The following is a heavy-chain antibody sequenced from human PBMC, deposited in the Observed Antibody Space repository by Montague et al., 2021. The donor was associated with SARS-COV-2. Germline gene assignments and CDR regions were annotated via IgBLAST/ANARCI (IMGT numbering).Heavy chain of an antibody. CDR2: FYSVGST. Sequence: SETLSLTCTVSGASVGSSDWGWIRQSPGKGLEWIGYFYSVGSTDYNPSLKSRATILRDTSKNQFSLKVRSVTAADTAVYYCARETMTADAFDIWGQGTMVTVSS. CDR3: ARETMTADAFDI. CDR1: GASVGSSD. V-gene: IGHV4-59*02. J-gene: IGHJ3*02. D-gene: IGHD1-14*01.